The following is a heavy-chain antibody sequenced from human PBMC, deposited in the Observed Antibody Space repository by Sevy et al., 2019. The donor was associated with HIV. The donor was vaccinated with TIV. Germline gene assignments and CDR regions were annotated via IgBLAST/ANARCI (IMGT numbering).Heavy chain of an antibody. CDR3: ARTYYDSSGYLEPNFDY. Sequence: ASVKVSCKASGGTFSSYAISWVRQAPGQGLEWMGGNIPIFGTANYAQKFQGRVTITADESTSTAYMELSSLRSEDTAVYYCARTYYDSSGYLEPNFDYWGQGTLVTVSS. J-gene: IGHJ4*02. D-gene: IGHD3-22*01. V-gene: IGHV1-69*13. CDR2: NIPIFGTA. CDR1: GGTFSSYA.